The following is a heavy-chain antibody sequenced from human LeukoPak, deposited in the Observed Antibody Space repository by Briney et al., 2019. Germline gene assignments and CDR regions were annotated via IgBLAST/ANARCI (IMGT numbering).Heavy chain of an antibody. Sequence: ASVKVSCKASGYTFTSYGISWVRQAPGQGLEWMGWISAYNGNTNYAQKFQGRVTMTTDTSTSTAYMELRSLRSDDTAVYYCARVGRIFGVVIYYFDYWGQGTLVTVSS. CDR1: GYTFTSYG. V-gene: IGHV1-18*01. CDR2: ISAYNGNT. J-gene: IGHJ4*02. D-gene: IGHD3-3*01. CDR3: ARVGRIFGVVIYYFDY.